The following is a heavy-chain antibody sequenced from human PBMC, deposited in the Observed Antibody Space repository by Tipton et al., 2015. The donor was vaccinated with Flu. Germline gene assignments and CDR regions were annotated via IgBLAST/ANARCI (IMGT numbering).Heavy chain of an antibody. J-gene: IGHJ5*02. CDR3: ARERGYYGSGNHQDNWFDP. Sequence: SLRLSCAASGFTFSSYWTSWVRQAPGKGLEWVANIKQDGNDKYYVDSVKGRFTVSRDNAKNSLYLQMNSLRVEDTAVYYCARERGYYGSGNHQDNWFDPWGQGTLVTVSS. CDR2: IKQDGNDK. V-gene: IGHV3-7*01. CDR1: GFTFSSYW. D-gene: IGHD3-10*01.